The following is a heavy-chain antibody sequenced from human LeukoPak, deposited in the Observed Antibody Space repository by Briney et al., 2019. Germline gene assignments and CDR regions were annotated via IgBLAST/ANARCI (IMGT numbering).Heavy chain of an antibody. CDR3: ARRSAVAGIFYFDY. J-gene: IGHJ4*02. Sequence: SETLSLTXTVSGGSISSSSYYWGWIRQPPGKGLDWIGSICYSGSTYYNPSLKSRVTISVDTSKNQFSLKLSSVTAADTAVYYCARRSAVAGIFYFDYWGQGTLVTVSS. V-gene: IGHV4-39*01. CDR2: ICYSGST. CDR1: GGSISSSSYY. D-gene: IGHD6-19*01.